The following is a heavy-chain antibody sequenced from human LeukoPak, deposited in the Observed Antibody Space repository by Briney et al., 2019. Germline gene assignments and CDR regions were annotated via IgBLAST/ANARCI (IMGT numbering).Heavy chain of an antibody. CDR2: INPNSGVT. CDR1: GYTFSDYY. Sequence: ASVKVSCKASGYTFSDYYLHWVRQAPGQGLEWMGWINPNSGVTNYAQKFQGRVTMTRDTSISTAYMELSRLRSDDTAVYYCARDPPDCSGGSCYSMDFDYWGQGTLVTVSS. V-gene: IGHV1-2*02. J-gene: IGHJ4*02. CDR3: ARDPPDCSGGSCYSMDFDY. D-gene: IGHD2-15*01.